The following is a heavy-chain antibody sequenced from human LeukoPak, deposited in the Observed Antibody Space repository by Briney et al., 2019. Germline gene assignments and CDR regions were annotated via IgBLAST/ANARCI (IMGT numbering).Heavy chain of an antibody. Sequence: GGSLRLSCATPGFTFFNYAMNWVRQAPGKGLEWVSSISGSAGTTYFADSVKGRFTISRDSSKSTVYLQMNSLRADDTAIYYCAKDLSPHCGGASCSAFDVWGQGTLVTVSS. CDR1: GFTFFNYA. CDR3: AKDLSPHCGGASCSAFDV. V-gene: IGHV3-23*01. D-gene: IGHD2-21*01. J-gene: IGHJ4*02. CDR2: ISGSAGTT.